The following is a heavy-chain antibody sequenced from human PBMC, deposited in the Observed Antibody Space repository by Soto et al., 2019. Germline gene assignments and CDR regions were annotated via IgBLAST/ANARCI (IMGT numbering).Heavy chain of an antibody. Sequence: ASLKVSCKASGYTFTGYYMHWVRQAPGQGLEWMGWINPNSGGTNYAQKFQGWVTMTRDTSISTAYMELSRLRSDDTAVYYCARGGAPYVVVTASYSYYGMDVWGQGTTVTVSS. J-gene: IGHJ6*02. D-gene: IGHD2-21*02. V-gene: IGHV1-2*04. CDR2: INPNSGGT. CDR3: ARGGAPYVVVTASYSYYGMDV. CDR1: GYTFTGYY.